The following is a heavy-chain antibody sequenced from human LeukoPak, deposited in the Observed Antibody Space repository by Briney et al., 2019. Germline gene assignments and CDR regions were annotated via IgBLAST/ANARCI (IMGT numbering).Heavy chain of an antibody. V-gene: IGHV3-23*01. CDR2: INGRGGNT. D-gene: IGHD2-21*02. J-gene: IGHJ4*02. Sequence: GGPLRLSCAASGFTFSDYAMSWVRHAPGKGLEWVSAINGRGGNTYYADSVKGRFTISRDNSKNTLSLQMNTLRAEDTAVYYCGKAQTACGGDCYSNFDYWGRGDLDSVSS. CDR3: GKAQTACGGDCYSNFDY. CDR1: GFTFSDYA.